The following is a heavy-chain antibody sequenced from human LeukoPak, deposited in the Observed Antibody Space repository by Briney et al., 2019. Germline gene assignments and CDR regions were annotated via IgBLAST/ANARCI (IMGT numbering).Heavy chain of an antibody. D-gene: IGHD4/OR15-4a*01. CDR2: IYSSGST. CDR3: SRHAYYNPQDYFDP. Sequence: SETLSLTCTASGGSISSYYWSWIRQPPGKGLEWIGYIYSSGSTDYNPSLKGRVTISVDSSKNQFPLNLTSVTAADTAVYYCSRHAYYNPQDYFDPWGQGSLVTVSS. CDR1: GGSISSYY. J-gene: IGHJ5*02. V-gene: IGHV4-59*08.